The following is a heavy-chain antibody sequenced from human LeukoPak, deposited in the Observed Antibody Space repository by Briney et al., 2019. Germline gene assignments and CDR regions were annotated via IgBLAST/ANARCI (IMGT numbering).Heavy chain of an antibody. CDR1: GFTFSSYA. J-gene: IGHJ6*02. CDR2: ISGSGGTT. D-gene: IGHD3-10*01. CDR3: AKDHRPYYYGSGSYYYCMDV. Sequence: GGSLRLSCGASGFTFSSYAMSWVRQAPGKGLEWVSAISGSGGTTYYADSVNGRFTISRDHSNNPLYLQMNSLRVEDTAVYYCAKDHRPYYYGSGSYYYCMDVWGQGTTVTVSS. V-gene: IGHV3-23*01.